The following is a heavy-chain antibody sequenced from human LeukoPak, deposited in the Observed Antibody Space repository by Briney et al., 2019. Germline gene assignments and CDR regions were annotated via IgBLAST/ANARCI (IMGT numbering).Heavy chain of an antibody. Sequence: GGSLRLSFAASGFTVTTNYIVWVRQAPGKGLEWVSAISGSGGSTYYADSVKGRFTISRDNSKNTVYLQINSLRAEDTAIYCCAKTTAGYSSGRYPGWPMDYWGQGTLVTVSS. CDR3: AKTTAGYSSGRYPGWPMDY. D-gene: IGHD6-19*01. J-gene: IGHJ4*02. V-gene: IGHV3-23*01. CDR2: ISGSGGST. CDR1: GFTVTTNY.